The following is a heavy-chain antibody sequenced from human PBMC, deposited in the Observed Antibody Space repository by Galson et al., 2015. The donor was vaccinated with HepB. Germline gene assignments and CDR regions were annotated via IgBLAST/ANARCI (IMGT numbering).Heavy chain of an antibody. CDR2: ISAYNGNT. D-gene: IGHD1-26*01. J-gene: IGHJ6*03. Sequence: SVKVSCKASGYTFTSYGISWVRQAPGQGLEWMGWISAYNGNTNYAQKLQGRVTMTTDTSTSTAYMELRSLRSDDTAVYYCARDCLGFEVGATLCYYYMDVWGKGTTVTVSS. CDR1: GYTFTSYG. V-gene: IGHV1-18*01. CDR3: ARDCLGFEVGATLCYYYMDV.